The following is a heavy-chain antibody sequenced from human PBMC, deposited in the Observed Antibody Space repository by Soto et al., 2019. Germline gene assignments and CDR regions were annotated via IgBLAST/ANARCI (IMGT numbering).Heavy chain of an antibody. CDR2: ISGSGGST. D-gene: IGHD1-26*01. V-gene: IGHV3-23*01. Sequence: PGVALRLSCAASGFTFSSYAMSWVRQAPGKGLEWVSAISGSGGSTYYADSVKGRFTISRDSSKNTVYLQMDSLKVEDTAVYYCARDVYTTSQLNWFDPWCQGVMVTVSS. CDR3: ARDVYTTSQLNWFDP. CDR1: GFTFSSYA. J-gene: IGHJ5*02.